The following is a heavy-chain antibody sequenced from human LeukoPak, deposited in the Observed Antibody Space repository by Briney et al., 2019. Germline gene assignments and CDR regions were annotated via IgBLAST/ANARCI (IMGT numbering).Heavy chain of an antibody. CDR3: ARHGNWNSRQYYFDL. J-gene: IGHJ4*02. CDR2: GGST. Sequence: SETLSLTCTVSGVSNNTYYWSWIRQPPGKGLEWIGYGGSTNYNPSLKSRVTISVDSSKNQFSLKLSSVTAADTAVYYCARHGNWNSRQYYFDLWGQGTPVTVSS. CDR1: GVSNNTYY. D-gene: IGHD1-7*01. V-gene: IGHV4-59*08.